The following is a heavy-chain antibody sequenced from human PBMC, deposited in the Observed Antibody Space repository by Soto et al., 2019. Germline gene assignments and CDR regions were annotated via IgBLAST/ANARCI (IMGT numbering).Heavy chain of an antibody. CDR3: ARARSRPLKYGMDV. V-gene: IGHV3-13*05. Sequence: HLGGSLRLSCAASGFTFSSYDMHWVRQATGKGLEWVSAIGTAGDPYYPGSVKGRFTISRENAKNSLYLQMNSLRAGDTAVYYCARARSRPLKYGMDVWGQGTTVTVSS. D-gene: IGHD1-26*01. CDR2: IGTAGDP. J-gene: IGHJ6*02. CDR1: GFTFSSYD.